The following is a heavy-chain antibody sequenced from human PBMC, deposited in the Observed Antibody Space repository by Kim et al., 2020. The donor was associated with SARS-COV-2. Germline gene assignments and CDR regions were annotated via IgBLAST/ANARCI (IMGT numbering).Heavy chain of an antibody. V-gene: IGHV3-48*04. CDR2: ISSSSSTI. CDR3: ARDRGRDGYNFYGY. Sequence: GGSLRLSCAASGFTFSSYSMNWVRQAPGKGLEWVSYISSSSSTIYYADSVKGRFTISRDNAKNSLYLQMNSLRAEDTAVYYCARDRGRDGYNFYGYWGQGTLVTVSS. D-gene: IGHD5-12*01. J-gene: IGHJ4*02. CDR1: GFTFSSYS.